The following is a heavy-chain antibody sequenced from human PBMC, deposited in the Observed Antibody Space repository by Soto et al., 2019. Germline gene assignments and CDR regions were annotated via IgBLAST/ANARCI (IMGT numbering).Heavy chain of an antibody. CDR1: GGSFSGYY. Sequence: QVQLQQWGAGLLKPSETLSLTCAVYGGSFSGYYWSWIRQPPGKGLEWIGEINHSGSTNYNPSLKSRVTISVDTSKNQFSLKLSSVTAADTAVYYCARRGPRWPQLGYYFDYWGQRTLVTVSS. CDR2: INHSGST. D-gene: IGHD3-16*01. V-gene: IGHV4-34*01. J-gene: IGHJ4*02. CDR3: ARRGPRWPQLGYYFDY.